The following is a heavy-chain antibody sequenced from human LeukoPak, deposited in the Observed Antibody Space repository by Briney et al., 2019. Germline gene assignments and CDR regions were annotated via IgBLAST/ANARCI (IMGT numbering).Heavy chain of an antibody. CDR1: GGSFSGXY. D-gene: IGHD6-19*01. Sequence: GGSFSGXYWSWIRQPPGKGLEWIGEINHSASTNYNPSLKSRVTITVDTSKNQFSLKLSSVTAADTAVYYCARGRLFDYWGQGTLVTVSS. V-gene: IGHV4-34*01. CDR3: ARGRLFDY. CDR2: INHSAST. J-gene: IGHJ4*02.